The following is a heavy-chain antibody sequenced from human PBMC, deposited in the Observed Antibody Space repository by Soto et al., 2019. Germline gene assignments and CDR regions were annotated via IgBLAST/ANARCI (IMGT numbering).Heavy chain of an antibody. CDR1: GFTFSSYS. D-gene: IGHD3-3*01. Sequence: EVQLVESGGGLVKPGGSLRLSCAASGFTFSSYSMNWVRQAPGKGLEWVSSISSSSSYIYYADSVKGRFTISRDNAKNSLYLQMNRRSAEDTAVYYCARVHDFWSGYYGFDYWGQGTLVTVSS. V-gene: IGHV3-21*01. CDR3: ARVHDFWSGYYGFDY. J-gene: IGHJ4*02. CDR2: ISSSSSYI.